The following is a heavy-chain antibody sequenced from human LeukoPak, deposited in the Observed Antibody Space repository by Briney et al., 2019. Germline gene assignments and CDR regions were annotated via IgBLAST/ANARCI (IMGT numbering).Heavy chain of an antibody. CDR3: ARTASSGDFYFDY. D-gene: IGHD3-22*01. CDR2: ISGNGGTT. CDR1: GFTLSSYA. V-gene: IGHV3-23*01. J-gene: IGHJ4*02. Sequence: GGSLSLSCAASGFTLSSYAMTWVRQAPGRGLEWVSAISGNGGTTYYADSVKGRFTISRDNSKNTLYLQMNSLRAEDTAVYYCARTASSGDFYFDYWGQATLVTVSS.